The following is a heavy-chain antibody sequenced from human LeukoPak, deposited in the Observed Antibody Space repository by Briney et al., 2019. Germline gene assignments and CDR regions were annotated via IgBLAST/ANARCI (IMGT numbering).Heavy chain of an antibody. D-gene: IGHD3-22*01. J-gene: IGHJ4*02. CDR2: ISSSGHLA. CDR3: AKEVVMTTAPFGYSFDS. V-gene: IGHV3-23*01. CDR1: GFGFSSFA. Sequence: PGGSLRLSCAASGFGFSSFAISWVRQAPGRGLEWVSGISSSGHLAFYADSVQGRFSVSRDNSRNTLYLQMDSLRAEDTALYYCAKEVVMTTAPFGYSFDSWGQGTLVTVSS.